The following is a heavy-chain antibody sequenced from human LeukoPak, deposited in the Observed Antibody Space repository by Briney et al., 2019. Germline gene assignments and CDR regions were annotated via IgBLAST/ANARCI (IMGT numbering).Heavy chain of an antibody. CDR3: VRDRSRPNPFFDS. Sequence: SETLSLTCTVSGGSISSGDYYWRWIRQPPGKGLEWIGYIYYSGSTYYNPSLKSRVTISVDTSKNQFSLKLSSVGAADTAVYYCVRDRSRPNPFFDSWGQGTLVTVSS. V-gene: IGHV4-30-4*01. CDR2: IYYSGST. CDR1: GGSISSGDYY. J-gene: IGHJ4*02. D-gene: IGHD6-13*01.